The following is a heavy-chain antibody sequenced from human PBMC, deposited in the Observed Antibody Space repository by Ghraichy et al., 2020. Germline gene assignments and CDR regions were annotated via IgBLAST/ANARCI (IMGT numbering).Heavy chain of an antibody. CDR3: ARSTFSSADY. D-gene: IGHD6-6*01. V-gene: IGHV3-7*01. CDR1: EFTFSNYW. Sequence: GGSLRLSCAASEFTFSNYWMSWVRHAPGKGLEWVAHIKPDGSEEFYVDSVKGRFTTSRENAHNSLSLQMNSLRAEDSAVYYCARSTFSSADYWGQGTLVTVSS. J-gene: IGHJ4*02. CDR2: IKPDGSEE.